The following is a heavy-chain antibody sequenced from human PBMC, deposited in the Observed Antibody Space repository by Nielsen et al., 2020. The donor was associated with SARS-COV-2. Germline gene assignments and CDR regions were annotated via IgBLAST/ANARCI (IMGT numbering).Heavy chain of an antibody. CDR1: GFTFSSYA. D-gene: IGHD3-22*01. CDR3: ARVRGYYDSSGSEYFQH. CDR2: ISSSSSYT. V-gene: IGHV3-21*05. Sequence: GESLKISCAASGFTFSSYAMHWVRQAPGKGLEWVSYISSSSSYTNYADSVKGRFTISRDNAKNSLYLQMNNLRAEDTAVYYCARVRGYYDSSGSEYFQHWGQGTLVTVSS. J-gene: IGHJ1*01.